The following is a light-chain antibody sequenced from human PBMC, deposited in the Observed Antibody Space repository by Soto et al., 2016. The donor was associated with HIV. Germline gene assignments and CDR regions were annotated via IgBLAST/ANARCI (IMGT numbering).Light chain of an antibody. J-gene: IGKJ1*01. CDR1: QGISGY. V-gene: IGKV1-9*01. Sequence: DIQLTQSPSFLSASVGDRVTITCRASQGISGYLAWYQQKPRKAPKLLIYAASTLQSGVPSRFSGSGSGTEFTLTISSLQPEDFATYYCQQYYSFPRTFGQGTKVEIK. CDR3: QQYYSFPRT. CDR2: AAS.